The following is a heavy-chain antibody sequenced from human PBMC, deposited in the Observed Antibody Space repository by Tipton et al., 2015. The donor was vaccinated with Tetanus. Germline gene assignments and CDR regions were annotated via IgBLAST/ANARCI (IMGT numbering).Heavy chain of an antibody. CDR3: TRLPRQWLAHGDY. D-gene: IGHD6-19*01. Sequence: TLSLTCTVSGGSINSSYYWGWIRQPPGKGLEWIGSIYHSGYTYYKASLKSRLSLSVATSKSQFSLSLRSVTAADTAVYYCTRLPRQWLAHGDYWGQGALVTVSS. V-gene: IGHV4-39*01. CDR1: GGSINSSYY. CDR2: IYHSGYT. J-gene: IGHJ4*02.